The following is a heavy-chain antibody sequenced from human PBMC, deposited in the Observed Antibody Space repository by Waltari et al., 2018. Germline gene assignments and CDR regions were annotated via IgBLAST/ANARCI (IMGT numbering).Heavy chain of an antibody. CDR1: GLTFGHYA. V-gene: IGHV3-30*15. CDR3: AGPWGYYSDDGHYLDY. Sequence: QVQLVESGGGVVQPGTSLRLSCTVSGLTFGHYAMHWVRQAPGKGRKRLGIISSDSVSKFYAESGNGRFTISRDNSKNTMYLEMSALTLEDTAVYYCAGPWGYYSDDGHYLDYWGPGTQVFVSP. J-gene: IGHJ4*02. D-gene: IGHD3-22*01. CDR2: ISSDSVSK.